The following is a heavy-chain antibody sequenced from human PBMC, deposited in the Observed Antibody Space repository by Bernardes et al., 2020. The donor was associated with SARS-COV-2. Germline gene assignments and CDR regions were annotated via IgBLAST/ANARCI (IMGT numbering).Heavy chain of an antibody. CDR2: IIPIYGTP. V-gene: IGHV1-69*13. CDR1: GGTFNNHA. Sequence: SVKVSCKASGGTFNNHAVIWVRQAPGQGLEWMGGIIPIYGTPNYAPKFQGRVTITADESTSTAYMELSSLRSEDTAVYYCVRDLWNYFGSGSYYPRARNYGLDVWGQGTTVTVSS. CDR3: VRDLWNYFGSGSYYPRARNYGLDV. J-gene: IGHJ6*02. D-gene: IGHD3-10*01.